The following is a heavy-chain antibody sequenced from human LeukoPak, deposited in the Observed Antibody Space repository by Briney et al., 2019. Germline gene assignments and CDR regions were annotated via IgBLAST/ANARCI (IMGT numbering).Heavy chain of an antibody. J-gene: IGHJ3*02. CDR3: ARDEGVGATADAFDI. CDR1: GYTFTIYY. Sequence: ASVTVSCKASGYTFTIYYMHWVRQAPGQGLEWMGIINPSGGSTSYAQKFQGRVTMTRDTSTSTVYMELSSLRSEDTAVYYCARDEGVGATADAFDIWGQGTMVTVSS. D-gene: IGHD1-26*01. V-gene: IGHV1-46*01. CDR2: INPSGGST.